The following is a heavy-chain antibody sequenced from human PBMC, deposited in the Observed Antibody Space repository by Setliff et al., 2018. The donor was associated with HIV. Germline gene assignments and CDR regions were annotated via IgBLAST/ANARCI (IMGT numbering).Heavy chain of an antibody. D-gene: IGHD3-10*01. CDR1: GGSLSGYY. V-gene: IGHV4-34*01. CDR2: INQSGNT. Sequence: SETLSLTCAVYGGSLSGYYWSWVRQSPGRGLEWIGEINQSGNTNFNPSLKSRLIISVDTSKSQFSLKLTSVTAADTALYYCAREGGQGYSGSGSFYHRNFDLWGRGTLVIVSS. J-gene: IGHJ2*01. CDR3: AREGGQGYSGSGSFYHRNFDL.